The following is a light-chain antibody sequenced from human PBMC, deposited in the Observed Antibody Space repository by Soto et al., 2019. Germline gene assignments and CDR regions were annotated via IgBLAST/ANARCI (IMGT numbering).Light chain of an antibody. V-gene: IGLV2-14*01. CDR2: DVS. CDR1: SSGVGGYNY. CDR3: SSYTSSSTSLLV. J-gene: IGLJ3*02. Sequence: QSALTQPASVSGSPGQSITISCTGTSSGVGGYNYVSWYQQQPGKAPKLMIYDVSNRPSGVSNRFSGSKSGNTASLTISGLQAEDEADYYCSSYTSSSTSLLVFGGGTKLTVL.